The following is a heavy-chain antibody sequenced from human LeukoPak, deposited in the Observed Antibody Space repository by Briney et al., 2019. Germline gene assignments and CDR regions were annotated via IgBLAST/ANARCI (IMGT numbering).Heavy chain of an antibody. V-gene: IGHV3-21*01. D-gene: IGHD2-15*01. CDR3: ARASLDIVVVVAATYGMDV. Sequence: GGSLRLSCAASGFTCSSYSMNWVRQAPGKGLEWVSSISSSSSYIYYADSVKGRFTISRDNAKNSLYLQMNSLRAEDTAVYYCARASLDIVVVVAATYGMDVWGKGTTVTVSS. CDR2: ISSSSSYI. J-gene: IGHJ6*04. CDR1: GFTCSSYS.